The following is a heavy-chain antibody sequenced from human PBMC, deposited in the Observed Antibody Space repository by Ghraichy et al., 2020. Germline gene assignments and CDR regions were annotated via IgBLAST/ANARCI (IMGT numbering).Heavy chain of an antibody. CDR1: GFTFSNAW. Sequence: GGSLRLSCAASGFTFSNAWMSWVRQAPGKGLEWVGRIKSKTDGGTTDYAAPVKGRFTISRDDSKNTLYLQMNSLKTEDTAVYYCTTEDGGNSEGAFDIWGQGTMVTVSS. J-gene: IGHJ3*02. D-gene: IGHD4-23*01. CDR3: TTEDGGNSEGAFDI. V-gene: IGHV3-15*01. CDR2: IKSKTDGGTT.